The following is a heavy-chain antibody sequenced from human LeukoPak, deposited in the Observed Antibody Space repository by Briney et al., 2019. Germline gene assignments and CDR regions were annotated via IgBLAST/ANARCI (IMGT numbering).Heavy chain of an antibody. CDR3: ARNLVGATQYFDY. CDR2: IYYSGRT. D-gene: IGHD1-26*01. Sequence: SETLSLTCTDSGGSISSSSYYWGWIRQPPGKGLEWIGSIYYSGRTYYNPSLKSRVTISVDTPKNQFSLKLSSVTAADTAVYYCARNLVGATQYFDYWGQGTLVTVSS. J-gene: IGHJ4*02. CDR1: GGSISSSSYY. V-gene: IGHV4-39*07.